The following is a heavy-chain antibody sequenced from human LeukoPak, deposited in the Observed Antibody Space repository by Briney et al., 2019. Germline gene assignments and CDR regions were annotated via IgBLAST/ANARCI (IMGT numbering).Heavy chain of an antibody. CDR2: FSYGGSSK. CDR1: GFTFSSYA. V-gene: IGHV3-30-3*01. J-gene: IGHJ4*02. CDR3: ANGVRFLECLQTIYYFDY. D-gene: IGHD3-3*01. Sequence: PGGSLRLSCAASGFTFSSYAMHWVRQAPGKGLEWVTLFSYGGSSKYYADSVRGRFTISRDNSKNTLYLQMNSLRAEATAVYYCANGVRFLECLQTIYYFDYWGQGTLVTVSS.